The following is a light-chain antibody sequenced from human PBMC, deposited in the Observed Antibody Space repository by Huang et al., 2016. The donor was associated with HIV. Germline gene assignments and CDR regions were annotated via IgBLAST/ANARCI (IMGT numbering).Light chain of an antibody. Sequence: EIVMTQSPATLSVSPGERATLSCRASQGVSNNIAWYQQKPGQTPRLLIHGASTSATGIAAKFSGRGSGTDFTLTITSLQPEDSAVYYCQHYNNWPPWTFGPGTQVEIK. CDR3: QHYNNWPPWT. CDR2: GAS. V-gene: IGKV3-15*01. CDR1: QGVSNN. J-gene: IGKJ1*01.